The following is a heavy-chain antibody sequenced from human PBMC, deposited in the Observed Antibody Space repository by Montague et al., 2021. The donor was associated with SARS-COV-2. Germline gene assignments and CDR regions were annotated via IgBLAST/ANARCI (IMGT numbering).Heavy chain of an antibody. CDR3: ARDLGAANWGVYYGMDV. D-gene: IGHD1-26*01. J-gene: IGHJ6*02. Sequence: SLRLSCAASGFTFSSYSMNWVRQAPGKGLEWVSSISSSSSYIYYADSVKGRFTISRDNAKNSLYLQMNSLRAEDTAVYYYARDLGAANWGVYYGMDVWGQGTTVTVSS. V-gene: IGHV3-21*01. CDR2: ISSSSSYI. CDR1: GFTFSSYS.